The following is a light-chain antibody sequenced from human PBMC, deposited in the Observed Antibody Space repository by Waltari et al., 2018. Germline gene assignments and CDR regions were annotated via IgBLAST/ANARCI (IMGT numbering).Light chain of an antibody. CDR2: AAS. V-gene: IGKV1-16*02. CDR1: QDISNY. J-gene: IGKJ4*01. CDR3: QQYNSYPFT. Sequence: DIQMTQSPSSLSASVGDRVTITCRASQDISNYLAWFQQKPGKSPKSLISAASILQSGVPSKFSGSGSGTDFTLTISSLQAEDFATYYCQQYNSYPFTFGGGTKVEIK.